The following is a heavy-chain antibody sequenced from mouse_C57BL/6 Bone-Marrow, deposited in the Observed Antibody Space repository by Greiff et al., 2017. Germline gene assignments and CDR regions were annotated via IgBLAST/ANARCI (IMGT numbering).Heavy chain of an antibody. CDR3: TRTHYYGSSYGRYFDV. Sequence: EVKLQESGGGLVQPGGSMKLSCAASGFTFSDAWMDWVRQSPEKGLEWVAEIRNKANNHATYYAESVQGRFTIYRDDSKSSVYLQMNSLRAEDTGIYYCTRTHYYGSSYGRYFDVWGTGTTVTVSS. CDR2: IRNKANNHAT. D-gene: IGHD1-1*01. V-gene: IGHV6-6*01. CDR1: GFTFSDAW. J-gene: IGHJ1*03.